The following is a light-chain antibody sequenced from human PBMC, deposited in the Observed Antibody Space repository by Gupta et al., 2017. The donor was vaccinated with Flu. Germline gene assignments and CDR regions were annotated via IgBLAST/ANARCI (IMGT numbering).Light chain of an antibody. CDR3: QQYHNWPRT. V-gene: IGKV3-15*01. CDR1: QSRSNN. J-gene: IGKJ1*01. CDR2: GAS. Sequence: PATLSVSPGERAALACRASQSRSNNLVWYQQKPGQAPRCLIYGASTRATGIPARFSGSGSGTEFTLTITNLQSEDFAVYYCQQYHNWPRTFGQGTRVEI.